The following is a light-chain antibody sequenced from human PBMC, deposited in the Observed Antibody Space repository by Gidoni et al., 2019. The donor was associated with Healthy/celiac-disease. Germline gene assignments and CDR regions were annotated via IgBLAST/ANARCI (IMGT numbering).Light chain of an antibody. V-gene: IGKV3-15*01. Sequence: EIVMKQSPATLSVSPGERATLSCRASQGVSSNLAWYQQKPGQAPRLLIYGASTRATGIPARFSGSGSGTEFTLTISSLQSEDFAVYSCQQYNNWPPYTFGQGTKLEIK. J-gene: IGKJ2*01. CDR3: QQYNNWPPYT. CDR2: GAS. CDR1: QGVSSN.